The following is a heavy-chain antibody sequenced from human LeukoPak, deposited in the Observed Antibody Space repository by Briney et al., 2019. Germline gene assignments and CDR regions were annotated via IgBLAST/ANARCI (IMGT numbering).Heavy chain of an antibody. V-gene: IGHV1-69*04. D-gene: IGHD5-12*01. CDR1: GGTFSSYA. Sequence: SVKVSCKASGGTFSSYAISWVRQAPGQGLEWMGRIIPILGIANYAQKFQGRVTITADKSTSTAYMELSSLRSEDTAVYYCARGRSGYDLRPPRLLYGMDVWGQGTTVTVSS. CDR3: ARGRSGYDLRPPRLLYGMDV. CDR2: IIPILGIA. J-gene: IGHJ6*02.